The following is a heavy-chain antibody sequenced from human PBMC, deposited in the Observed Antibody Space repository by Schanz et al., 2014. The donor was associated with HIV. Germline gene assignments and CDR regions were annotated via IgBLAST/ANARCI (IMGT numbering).Heavy chain of an antibody. Sequence: SGGGLVKPGGSLRLSCAASGLTISNYSMNWVRQAPGKGLEWVAFISATGAYMYYADSVKGRFTISRDNAKKSLFLQMNSLRDEDTAIYFCARDSVDAVVTSTDYYNGIDVWGQGTTVTVSS. CDR1: GLTISNYS. V-gene: IGHV3-21*04. D-gene: IGHD2-21*02. J-gene: IGHJ6*02. CDR3: ARDSVDAVVTSTDYYNGIDV. CDR2: ISATGAYM.